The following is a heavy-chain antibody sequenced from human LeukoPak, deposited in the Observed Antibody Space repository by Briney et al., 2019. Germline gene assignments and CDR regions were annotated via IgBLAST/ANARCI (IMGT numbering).Heavy chain of an antibody. J-gene: IGHJ6*02. CDR1: GGSFSGYY. CDR2: INHSGST. Sequence: SETLSLTCAVYGGSFSGYYWSWIRQPPGKGLEWIGEINHSGSTNYNPSLKSRVTISVDTSKNQFSLKLSSVTAADTAVYYCARGSYYGSGSYPYYYYGMDVWGPGTTVTVSS. CDR3: ARGSYYGSGSYPYYYYGMDV. D-gene: IGHD3-10*01. V-gene: IGHV4-34*01.